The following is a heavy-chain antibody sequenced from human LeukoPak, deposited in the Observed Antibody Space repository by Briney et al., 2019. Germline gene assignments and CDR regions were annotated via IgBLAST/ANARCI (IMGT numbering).Heavy chain of an antibody. CDR3: AREIVVVPAAISWFDP. CDR1: GYTFTGYY. CDR2: INPNSGGT. Sequence: ASVKVSCKAFGYTFTGYYMHWVRQAPGQGLEWMGWINPNSGGTNYAQKFQGRVTMTRDTSISTAYMELSRLRSDDTAVYYCAREIVVVPAAISWFDPWGQGTLVTVSS. V-gene: IGHV1-2*02. J-gene: IGHJ5*02. D-gene: IGHD2-2*02.